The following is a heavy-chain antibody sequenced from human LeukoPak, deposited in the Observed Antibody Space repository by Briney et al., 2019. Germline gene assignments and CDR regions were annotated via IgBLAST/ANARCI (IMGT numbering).Heavy chain of an antibody. CDR3: ARGTFGGVIYN. J-gene: IGHJ4*02. CDR1: GDSLSSDY. CDR2: IYYSGST. D-gene: IGHD3-16*02. V-gene: IGHV4-59*01. Sequence: PSETLSLTCTVSGDSLSSDYWSWIRQPPPKGLEWIGYIYYSGSTNYNPSLKSRVTILVHTSKNQSSLNLRSVTAADTAVYYCARGTFGGVIYNWGQGTLVTVSS.